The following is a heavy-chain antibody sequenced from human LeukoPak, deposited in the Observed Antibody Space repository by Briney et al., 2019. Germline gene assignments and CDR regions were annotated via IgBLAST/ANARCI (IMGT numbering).Heavy chain of an antibody. V-gene: IGHV3-48*03. CDR1: GFTFSHYE. Sequence: PGGSLRLSCAASGFTFSHYEMNWVRQAPGKGLEWVSYISSSGSTIYYADSVKGRFTISRDNAKNSLYLQMNSLRAEDTAVYYCAKRVPGMDVWGQGTTVTVSS. J-gene: IGHJ6*02. CDR2: ISSSGSTI. CDR3: AKRVPGMDV.